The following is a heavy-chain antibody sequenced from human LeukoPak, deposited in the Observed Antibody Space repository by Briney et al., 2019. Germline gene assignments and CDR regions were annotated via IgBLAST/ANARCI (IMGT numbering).Heavy chain of an antibody. D-gene: IGHD3-22*01. CDR2: IYYSGST. J-gene: IGHJ4*02. CDR3: ARDSSGYLGGYFDY. CDR1: GGSISTYY. V-gene: IGHV4-59*12. Sequence: SETLSLTCTVSGGSISTYYWSWIRQPPGKGLEWIAYIYYSGSTNYNPSLKSRVTMSVDTSKNQFSLKLSSVTAADTAVYYCARDSSGYLGGYFDYWGQGTLVTVSS.